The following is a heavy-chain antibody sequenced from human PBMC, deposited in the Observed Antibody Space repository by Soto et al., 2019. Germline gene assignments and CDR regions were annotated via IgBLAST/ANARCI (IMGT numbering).Heavy chain of an antibody. D-gene: IGHD3-9*01. J-gene: IGHJ5*02. CDR1: GFTFSSCS. CDR2: ISSSSSTI. CDR3: ARDSMTGLNWFDP. Sequence: GGSVRLSCTASGFTFSSCSMNWARLAPGKGLEWVSYISSSSSTIYYADSVKGRFTISRDNAKNSLYLQMNSLRAEDTAVYYCARDSMTGLNWFDPWGQGTLVTVSS. V-gene: IGHV3-48*01.